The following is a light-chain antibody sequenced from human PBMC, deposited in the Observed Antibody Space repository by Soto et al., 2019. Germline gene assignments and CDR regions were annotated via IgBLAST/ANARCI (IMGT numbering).Light chain of an antibody. CDR1: QSLLHSNGYNY. V-gene: IGKV2-28*01. J-gene: IGKJ1*01. CDR2: LGS. Sequence: DIVMTQSPLSLPVTPGEPASISCRSSQSLLHSNGYNYLDWYLQKPGQSPQLLIYLGSNRASGVPDRFSGRGSGTDFTLKISRVEAEDVGFYYCMQALQTPPTFGQGTKVEIK. CDR3: MQALQTPPT.